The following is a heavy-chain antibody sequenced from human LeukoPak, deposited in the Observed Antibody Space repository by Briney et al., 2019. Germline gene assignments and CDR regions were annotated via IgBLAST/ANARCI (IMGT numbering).Heavy chain of an antibody. V-gene: IGHV4-39*01. CDR3: ARIVWFGEFSFDY. CDR1: SGSISSSSYY. CDR2: IYYSGNT. J-gene: IGHJ4*02. Sequence: NSSETLSLTCTVSSGSISSSSYYWGWIRQPPGKGLEWIGSIYYSGNTYYNPSLKSRVTISVDTSKNQFSLKLSSVTAADTAVYYCARIVWFGEFSFDYWGQGTLVTVSS. D-gene: IGHD3-10*01.